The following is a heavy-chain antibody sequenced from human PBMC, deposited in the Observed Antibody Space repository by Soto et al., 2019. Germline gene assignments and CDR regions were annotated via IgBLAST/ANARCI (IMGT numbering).Heavy chain of an antibody. CDR1: GFIFNNYW. Sequence: EVQLVESGGGLVQPGGSLRLSCAASGFIFNNYWMHWVRQAPGKGLVWVLRINSDGSSTSYADSVKGRFTISRVNAKNTLYLQMNSLRAEDTAVYYCASSLLTPFDYWGQGTLVTVSS. CDR2: INSDGSST. V-gene: IGHV3-74*01. CDR3: ASSLLTPFDY. J-gene: IGHJ4*02. D-gene: IGHD7-27*01.